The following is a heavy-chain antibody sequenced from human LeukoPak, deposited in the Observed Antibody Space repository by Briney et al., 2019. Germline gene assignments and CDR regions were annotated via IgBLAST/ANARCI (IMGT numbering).Heavy chain of an antibody. J-gene: IGHJ4*02. CDR2: ISGSGDNT. CDR1: GFTFSSYA. D-gene: IGHD5-12*01. CDR3: ARNKNSGWGYFDY. Sequence: GGSLRLSCAASGFTFSSYAMSWVRQAPGKGLEWVSGISGSGDNTYYADSVKGRFTISRDNSKNTLYVQMNSLRAEDTAVYYCARNKNSGWGYFDYWGQGTLVTVSS. V-gene: IGHV3-23*01.